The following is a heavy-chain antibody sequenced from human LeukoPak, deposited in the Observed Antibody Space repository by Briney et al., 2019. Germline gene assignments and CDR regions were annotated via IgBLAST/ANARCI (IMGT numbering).Heavy chain of an antibody. Sequence: SETLSLTCTVSGGSISSSSYYWGWIRQPPGKGLEWIGSISYGGNTYYNPSLKSRVTISVDTSKNQFSLQLTSVTAADTAVYYCARDDCSGGSCYYFDYWGQGALVTVSS. V-gene: IGHV4-39*02. CDR3: ARDDCSGGSCYYFDY. CDR2: ISYGGNT. CDR1: GGSISSSSYY. D-gene: IGHD2-15*01. J-gene: IGHJ4*02.